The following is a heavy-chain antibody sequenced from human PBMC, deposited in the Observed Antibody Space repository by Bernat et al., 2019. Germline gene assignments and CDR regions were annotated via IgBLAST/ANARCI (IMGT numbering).Heavy chain of an antibody. CDR1: GFTFSSYA. D-gene: IGHD2-8*01. CDR2: ISGSGGST. J-gene: IGHJ4*02. CDR3: AKGPSVGVWCYYFDY. Sequence: EVQLLESGGGLVQPGGSLRLSCAASGFTFSSYARSWVRQAPGKGLEWVAAISGSGGSTYYADPVKGRFTISRDSSKFPLHLQLSSLRAEDTAVYCGAKGPSVGVWCYYFDYWGQGTLVTVSS. V-gene: IGHV3-23*01.